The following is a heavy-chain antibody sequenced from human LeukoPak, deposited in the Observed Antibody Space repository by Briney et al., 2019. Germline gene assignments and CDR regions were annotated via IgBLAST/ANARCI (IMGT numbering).Heavy chain of an antibody. J-gene: IGHJ4*02. D-gene: IGHD3-9*01. CDR1: GGSMNSYY. V-gene: IGHV4-59*08. CDR2: IYYSGST. CDR3: ARHVWLQPFDY. Sequence: ASETLSLTCSVSGGSMNSYYWSWIRQSPGKGLEWIGYIYYSGSTNYNPSLKSRVTISVDTSKNQFSLKLSSVTAADTAVYHCARHVWLQPFDYWGQGTLVTVSS.